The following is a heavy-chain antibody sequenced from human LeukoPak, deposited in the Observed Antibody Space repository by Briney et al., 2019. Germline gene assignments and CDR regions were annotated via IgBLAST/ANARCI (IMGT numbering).Heavy chain of an antibody. CDR3: AKVAHYGDYGFDY. V-gene: IGHV3-23*01. CDR2: ISGSGGST. D-gene: IGHD4-17*01. Sequence: GGSLRLSWAASGXTFSSYAMSWVRQAPGKGLEWVSAISGSGGSTYYADSVKGRFTISRDNSKNTLYLQMNSLRAEDTAVYYCAKVAHYGDYGFDYWGQGTLVTVSS. CDR1: GXTFSSYA. J-gene: IGHJ4*02.